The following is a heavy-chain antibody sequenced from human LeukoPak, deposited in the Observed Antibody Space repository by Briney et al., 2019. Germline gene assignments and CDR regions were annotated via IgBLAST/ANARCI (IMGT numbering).Heavy chain of an antibody. CDR2: INHSGST. J-gene: IGHJ6*02. D-gene: IGHD5-18*01. V-gene: IGHV4-34*01. CDR1: GGSFSGYY. Sequence: SETLSFTCAVYGGSFSGYYWSWIRQPPGKGLEWIGEINHSGSTNYNPSLKSRVTISVDTSKNQFSLKLSSVTAADTAVYYCARCGSWLASYYYYGMDVWGQGTTVTVSS. CDR3: ARCGSWLASYYYYGMDV.